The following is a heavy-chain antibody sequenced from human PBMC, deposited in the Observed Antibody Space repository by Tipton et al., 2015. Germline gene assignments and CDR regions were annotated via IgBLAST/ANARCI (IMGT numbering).Heavy chain of an antibody. J-gene: IGHJ5*02. V-gene: IGHV6-1*01. D-gene: IGHD6-13*01. CDR2: TYYRSNWNN. CDR3: ARGAQHSTWS. CDR1: GDSVSSNSAA. Sequence: PGLVKPSQTLSLTCAISGDSVSSNSAAWHWIRQSPSRGLEWLGRTYYRSNWNNDYAVSVKSRITITPDTSKNQFTLHLNSVTPDDTAMYYCARGAQHSTWSWGQGTLVTVPS.